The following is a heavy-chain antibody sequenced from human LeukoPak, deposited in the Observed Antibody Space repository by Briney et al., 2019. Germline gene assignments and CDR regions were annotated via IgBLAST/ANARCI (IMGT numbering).Heavy chain of an antibody. Sequence: SETLSLTCSVSGGSISSSSYYWNWIRQPPGKGLEWVGSIYYSGITYYNSSLKSRVTISEDTSKNRFSLMLTSVTAADTAVYYCARQVSDYFYYYIDVWGEGTTVIVSS. CDR1: GGSISSSSYY. CDR3: ARQVSDYFYYYIDV. CDR2: IYYSGIT. V-gene: IGHV4-39*01. J-gene: IGHJ6*03.